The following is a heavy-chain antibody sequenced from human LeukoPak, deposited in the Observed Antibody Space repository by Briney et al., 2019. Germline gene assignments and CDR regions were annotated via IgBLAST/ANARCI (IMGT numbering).Heavy chain of an antibody. J-gene: IGHJ4*02. CDR1: GGTFSSYA. D-gene: IGHD2-15*01. CDR3: ARALCRYCSGGEDEASYLDY. Sequence: ASVKVSCKASGGTFSSYAISWVRQAPGQGLEWMGRIIPILGIANYAQKFQGRVTITADKSTSTAYMELSSLRSEDTAVYYCARALCRYCSGGEDEASYLDYWGQGTLVTVSS. V-gene: IGHV1-69*04. CDR2: IIPILGIA.